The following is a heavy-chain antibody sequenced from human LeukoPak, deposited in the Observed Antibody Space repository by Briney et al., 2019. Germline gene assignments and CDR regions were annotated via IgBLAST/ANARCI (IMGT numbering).Heavy chain of an antibody. Sequence: GGSLRLSCAASGFTFSSYAISWVRQAPGKGLEWVSAISGSGDKTYYADSVRGRFTISRDNSKSTLYLQMNSLRADDTAVYYCAKEREQWRVVYYYGMDVWGQGTTVTVSS. CDR1: GFTFSSYA. V-gene: IGHV3-23*01. CDR2: ISGSGDKT. J-gene: IGHJ6*02. CDR3: AKEREQWRVVYYYGMDV. D-gene: IGHD6-19*01.